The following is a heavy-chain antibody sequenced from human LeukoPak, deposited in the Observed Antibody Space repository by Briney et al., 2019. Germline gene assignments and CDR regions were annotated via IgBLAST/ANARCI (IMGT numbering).Heavy chain of an antibody. CDR2: TYYRSKWYN. Sequence: SQTLSLTCAISGDSVSSNNIAWNWIRQSPSRGLDWLGRTYYRSKWYNDYAVSVQSRITINPDTSRNQFSLQLNSVTPEDTAVYYCARGPRLVYYFDYWGQGTLVTVSS. CDR1: GDSVSSNNIA. CDR3: ARGPRLVYYFDY. J-gene: IGHJ4*02. V-gene: IGHV6-1*01. D-gene: IGHD6-19*01.